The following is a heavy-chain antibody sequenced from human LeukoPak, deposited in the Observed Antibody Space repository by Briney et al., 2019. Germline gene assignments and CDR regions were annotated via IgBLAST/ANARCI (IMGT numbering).Heavy chain of an antibody. D-gene: IGHD6-19*01. CDR3: ARQLRGEAVAGHLQPFDY. CDR2: IYYSGST. CDR1: GGSISSYY. V-gene: IGHV4-59*08. Sequence: SETLSLTCTVSGGSISSYYWNWIRQPPGKGLEWIGYIYYSGSTNYNPSLKSRVTISVDTSKNQFSLKLSSVTAADTAVYFCARQLRGEAVAGHLQPFDYWGQGTLVIVPP. J-gene: IGHJ4*02.